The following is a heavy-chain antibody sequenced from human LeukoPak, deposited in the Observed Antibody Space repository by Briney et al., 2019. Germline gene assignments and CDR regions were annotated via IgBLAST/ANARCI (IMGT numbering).Heavy chain of an antibody. CDR1: GGSISTHY. V-gene: IGHV4-59*11. CDR2: IYYNGGT. D-gene: IGHD3-3*02. J-gene: IGHJ2*01. CDR3: ARDSSHLYFDL. Sequence: PSETLSLTCTVSGGSISTHYCSWIRQPPGKGLEWIGYIYYNGGTNYNPSLKSRVTISVDTSKNRLSLKLSSVTTADTAVYYCARDSSHLYFDLWGRGTLVTVSS.